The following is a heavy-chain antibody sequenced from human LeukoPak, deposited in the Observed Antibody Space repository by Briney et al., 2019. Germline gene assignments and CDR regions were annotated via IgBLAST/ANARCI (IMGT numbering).Heavy chain of an antibody. CDR2: ISAYNGNT. J-gene: IGHJ6*03. D-gene: IGHD3-22*01. V-gene: IGHV1-18*01. CDR3: ARGLGNYDSSGYYYGKYYYYYYYMDV. Sequence: GASVKVSCKASGHTFTSYGISWVRQAPGQGLEWMGWISAYNGNTNYAQKLQGRVTMTTDTSTSTAYMELRSLRSDDTAVYYCARGLGNYDSSGYYYGKYYYYYYYMDVWGKGTTVTVSS. CDR1: GHTFTSYG.